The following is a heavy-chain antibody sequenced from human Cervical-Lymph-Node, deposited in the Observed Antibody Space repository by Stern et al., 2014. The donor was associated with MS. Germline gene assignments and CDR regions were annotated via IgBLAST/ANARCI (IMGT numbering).Heavy chain of an antibody. Sequence: QVQLGQSGAEVKKPGSSGKVSCTASGGTFNTDLITWLRQAPGQGLEWMGGIFPIFGTAKYAQKFQGRITITADNSTTTANMELSSLRSEDTAVYYCARGYYDSSIYYAEYFQHWGQGTLVTVSS. CDR1: GGTFNTDL. J-gene: IGHJ1*01. V-gene: IGHV1-69*06. CDR3: ARGYYDSSIYYAEYFQH. CDR2: IFPIFGTA. D-gene: IGHD3-22*01.